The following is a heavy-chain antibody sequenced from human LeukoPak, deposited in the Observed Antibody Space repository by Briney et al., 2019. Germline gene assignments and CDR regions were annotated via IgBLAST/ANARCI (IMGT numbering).Heavy chain of an antibody. CDR1: GFTVSSNY. V-gene: IGHV3-53*01. Sequence: TGGSLRLSCAASGFTVSSNYMSWVRQAPGKGLEWVSVIYSGGSTYYADSVKGRFTISRDNSKNTLYLQMNSLRAEDTAVYYCARGRDYDFWSGHITWVTPPAFDIWGQRTVVTVSS. CDR2: IYSGGST. J-gene: IGHJ3*02. D-gene: IGHD3-3*01. CDR3: ARGRDYDFWSGHITWVTPPAFDI.